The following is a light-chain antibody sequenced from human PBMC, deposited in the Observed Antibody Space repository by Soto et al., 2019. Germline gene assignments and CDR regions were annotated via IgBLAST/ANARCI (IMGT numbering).Light chain of an antibody. CDR2: GAS. CDR1: QSVSSIY. Sequence: EIVLTQSPGILSLSPGERATLSCRASQSVSSIYLAWYQHKPGQAPRLLIYGASSRATGIPDRFSGSGSGTDFTLTISRLEPEDFAVYYCQQYGSSSWTFGRGTTVEIK. V-gene: IGKV3-20*01. CDR3: QQYGSSSWT. J-gene: IGKJ1*01.